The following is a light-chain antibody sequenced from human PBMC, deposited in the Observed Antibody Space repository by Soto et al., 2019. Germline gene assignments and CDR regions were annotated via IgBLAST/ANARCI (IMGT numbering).Light chain of an antibody. J-gene: IGKJ2*01. Sequence: DIQMKQSPSTLSASVGDRVTITCRASQSISSWLAWYQQKPGKAPKLLIYDASSLESGVPSRFSGSGSGTEFTLTISSLQPEDFATYFCQQSYSAQYTFGQGTMVDIK. CDR1: QSISSW. CDR3: QQSYSAQYT. V-gene: IGKV1-5*01. CDR2: DAS.